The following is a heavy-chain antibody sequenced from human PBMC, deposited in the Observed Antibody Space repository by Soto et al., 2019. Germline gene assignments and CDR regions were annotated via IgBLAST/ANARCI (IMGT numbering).Heavy chain of an antibody. CDR3: ARLDITMVRGVVKDGWFDT. D-gene: IGHD3-10*01. CDR2: INHNTNT. CDR1: GGSFSGSY. J-gene: IGHJ5*02. Sequence: SETMCLTCAVDGGSFSGSYLNWIRQHTGKGLEWIGEINHNTNTIYNSSLTSRVTISVDTSKNHFSLKLTSVTAADTAVYYCARLDITMVRGVVKDGWFDTWGPGTLVTVSS. V-gene: IGHV4-34*01.